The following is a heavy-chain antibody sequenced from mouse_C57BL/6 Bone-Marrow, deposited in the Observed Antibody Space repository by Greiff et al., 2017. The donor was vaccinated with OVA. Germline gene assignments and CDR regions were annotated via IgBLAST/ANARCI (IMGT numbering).Heavy chain of an antibody. J-gene: IGHJ3*01. V-gene: IGHV1-18*01. Sequence: VQLQQSGPELVKPGASLKISCKASGYTFTDYNMDWVQQSHGKSLEWIGDINPNNGGTIYNQKFKGKATLTVDKSSSTAYMKLRSLTSEDTAVYYCARWGDSAWFAYWGQGTLVTVSA. CDR2: INPNNGGT. CDR3: ARWGDSAWFAY. CDR1: GYTFTDYN.